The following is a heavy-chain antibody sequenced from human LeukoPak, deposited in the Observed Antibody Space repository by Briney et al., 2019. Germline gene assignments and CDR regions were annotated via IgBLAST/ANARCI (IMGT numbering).Heavy chain of an antibody. CDR2: IYYSGRT. D-gene: IGHD2-2*01. CDR3: ARQAGPYCTGTSCYLDY. CDR1: GGSISSYY. J-gene: IGHJ4*02. Sequence: SETLSLTCTVSGGSISSYYWSWIRQPPGKGLEWIGYIYYSGRTNYNTSLKSRVTISVDTSKTQFSLRLSSVTAADTAVYYCARQAGPYCTGTSCYLDYWGQGTLVTVSS. V-gene: IGHV4-59*08.